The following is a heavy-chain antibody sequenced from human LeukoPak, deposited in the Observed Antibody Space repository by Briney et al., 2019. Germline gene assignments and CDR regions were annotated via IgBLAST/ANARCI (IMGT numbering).Heavy chain of an antibody. CDR2: INGDGGTT. CDR1: RFTFSSFW. D-gene: IGHD3-10*01. J-gene: IGHJ4*02. CDR3: ATGNYGSGSSSDY. Sequence: GGSLRLSCAASRFTFSSFWMHWVRQAPGKGLVWASRINGDGGTTSYADSVKGRFTISSDNHKSTLYLKMNSLRAEDTAVYYCATGNYGSGSSSDYWGQGTLVTVSS. V-gene: IGHV3-74*01.